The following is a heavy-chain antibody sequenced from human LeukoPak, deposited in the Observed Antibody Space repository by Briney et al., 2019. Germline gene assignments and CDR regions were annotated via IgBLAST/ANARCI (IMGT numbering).Heavy chain of an antibody. V-gene: IGHV4-39*07. CDR2: IYYSGST. CDR3: AREFVVVQAGTRPVGNFDY. J-gene: IGHJ4*02. CDR1: GDSINSSNYY. Sequence: SETLSLTCTVSGDSINSSNYYWGWIRQPPGKGLEWIGNIYYSGSTYYKPSLKSRVTISVDTSKNQFSLKLSSVTAADTAVYYCAREFVVVQAGTRPVGNFDYWGQGTLVTVFS. D-gene: IGHD2-15*01.